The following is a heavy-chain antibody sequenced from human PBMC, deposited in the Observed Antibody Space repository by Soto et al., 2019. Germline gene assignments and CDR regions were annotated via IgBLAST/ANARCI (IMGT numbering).Heavy chain of an antibody. Sequence: GGSLRLSCAASGFTFSSYAMSWVRQAPGKGLEWVSAISGSGGSTYYADSVKGRFTISRDNSKNTLYLQMNSLRAEDTAVYYCAKDLGTYCNCTGCYGTAFDYWGQGTLVTVS. J-gene: IGHJ4*02. D-gene: IGHD2-2*01. CDR2: ISGSGGST. CDR1: GFTFSSYA. CDR3: AKDLGTYCNCTGCYGTAFDY. V-gene: IGHV3-23*01.